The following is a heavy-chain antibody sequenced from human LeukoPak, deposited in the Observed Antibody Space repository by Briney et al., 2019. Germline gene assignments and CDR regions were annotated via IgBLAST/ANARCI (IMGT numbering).Heavy chain of an antibody. CDR3: ARFNYWVY. J-gene: IGHJ4*02. V-gene: IGHV1-2*02. D-gene: IGHD5-24*01. CDR1: GYTFTDYY. CDR2: INPKSGGT. Sequence: GASVKVSCKASGYTFTDYYMHWVRQAPGQGLEWMGWINPKSGGTDYAQKFQGRVTMTRDTSISTAYMELNSLRSDDTAVYYCARFNYWVYWGQGTLVTVSS.